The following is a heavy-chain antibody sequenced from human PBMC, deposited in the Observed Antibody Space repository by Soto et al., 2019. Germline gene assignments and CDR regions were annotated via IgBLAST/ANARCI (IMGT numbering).Heavy chain of an antibody. V-gene: IGHV1-8*02. J-gene: IGHJ5*02. CDR1: GYTFTNND. Sequence: GASVKVSCEASGYTFTNNDVSWVRQATGQGLEWMGWMNPGSGDTGYAQKFQGRVTMTRDISIATAYMELNSLTSEDTAIYYCARMESFGWLNCLDPWGPGTIFTVYS. CDR2: MNPGSGDT. CDR3: ARMESFGWLNCLDP. D-gene: IGHD5-18*01.